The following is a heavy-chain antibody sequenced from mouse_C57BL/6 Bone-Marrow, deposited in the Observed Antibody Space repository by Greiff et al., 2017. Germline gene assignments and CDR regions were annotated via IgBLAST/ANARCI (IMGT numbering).Heavy chain of an antibody. V-gene: IGHV2-4*01. D-gene: IGHD1-1*01. CDR1: GFSLTSYG. CDR2: IWSGGST. Sequence: QVQLKQSGPGLVQPSQSLSITCTVPGFSLTSYGVHWVRQPPGKGLEWLGVIWSGGSTDYNAAFISRLSISKDNSKSQVFFKMNSLQADDTAIYYCAKNPYYYGSFYYAMDYWGQGTSVTVSS. J-gene: IGHJ4*01. CDR3: AKNPYYYGSFYYAMDY.